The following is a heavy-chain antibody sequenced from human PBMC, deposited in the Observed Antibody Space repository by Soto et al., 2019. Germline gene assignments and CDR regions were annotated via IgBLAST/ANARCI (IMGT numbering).Heavy chain of an antibody. D-gene: IGHD2-21*01. Sequence: QLRLVQSGAEVRKPGSSVKVSCKAPGDTFTNYAISWLRLVPGQGLEWMGGIRPFVEAADLAQKFRGRLTITADASTSTGYMELSDLRSEDTAIYYCARGGYSNSWRFDYWGQGALITVS. CDR2: IRPFVEAA. V-gene: IGHV1-69*01. J-gene: IGHJ4*02. CDR3: ARGGYSNSWRFDY. CDR1: GDTFTNYA.